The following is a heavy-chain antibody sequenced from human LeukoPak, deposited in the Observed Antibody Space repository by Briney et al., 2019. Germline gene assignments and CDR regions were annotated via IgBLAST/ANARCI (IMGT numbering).Heavy chain of an antibody. CDR2: IIPIFGIA. Sequence: SVKVSCKASGGTFSSYAISWVRQAPGQGLEWMGRIIPIFGIANYAQKFQGRVTITADKSTSTAYMELSSLRSEDTAVYYCARGYDYVWGNTYDYWSQGTLVTVSS. CDR3: ARGYDYVWGNTYDY. J-gene: IGHJ4*02. D-gene: IGHD3-16*01. V-gene: IGHV1-69*04. CDR1: GGTFSSYA.